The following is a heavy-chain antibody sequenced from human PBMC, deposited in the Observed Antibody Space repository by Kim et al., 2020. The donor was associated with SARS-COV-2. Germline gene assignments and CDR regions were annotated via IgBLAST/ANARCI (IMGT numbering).Heavy chain of an antibody. D-gene: IGHD3-22*01. Sequence: LKSRVTISVDTSKNQFALKLSAVTAADTAVYYCATGGDYYDSSGYYTFDYWGQGTLVTVSS. V-gene: IGHV4-39*01. CDR3: ATGGDYYDSSGYYTFDY. J-gene: IGHJ4*02.